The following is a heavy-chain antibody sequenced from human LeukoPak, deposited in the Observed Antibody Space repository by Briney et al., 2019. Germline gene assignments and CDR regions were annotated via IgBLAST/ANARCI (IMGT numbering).Heavy chain of an antibody. J-gene: IGHJ4*02. D-gene: IGHD4-17*01. CDR3: AGEDYGDYLSFDY. Sequence: GGSLRLSCAASGFTFSDNYMTWVRQAPGKGLEWVSSIYSAGATHYAESVKGRFTISRDNSKNTLYLQMNSLRDEDTAVYYCAGEDYGDYLSFDYWGQGTLVTVSS. V-gene: IGHV3-66*01. CDR1: GFTFSDNY. CDR2: IYSAGAT.